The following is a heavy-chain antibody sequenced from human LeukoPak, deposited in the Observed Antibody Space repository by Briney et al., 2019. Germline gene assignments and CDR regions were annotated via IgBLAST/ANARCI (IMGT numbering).Heavy chain of an antibody. CDR1: GFTFSSYG. CDR2: IWYDGSNK. D-gene: IGHD3-10*01. J-gene: IGHJ4*02. CDR3: ARGSYYYGSASFDY. V-gene: IGHV3-33*01. Sequence: PGRSPRLSCAASGFTFSSYGMHWVRQAPGKGLEWVAVIWYDGSNKYYADSVKGRFTISRDNSKNTLYLQMNSLRAEDTAVYYCARGSYYYGSASFDYWGQGTLVTVSS.